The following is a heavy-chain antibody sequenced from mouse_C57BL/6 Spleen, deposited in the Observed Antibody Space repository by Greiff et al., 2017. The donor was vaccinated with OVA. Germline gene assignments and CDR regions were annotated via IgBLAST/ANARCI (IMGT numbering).Heavy chain of an antibody. CDR1: GYTFTSYW. CDR2: IDPSDSYT. V-gene: IGHV1-50*01. CDR3: ARSRDYDRGGYFDY. Sequence: QVQLQQPGAELVKPGASVKLSCKASGYTFTSYWMQWVKQRPGQGLEWIGEIDPSDSYTNYNQKFKGKATLTVDTSSSTAYMQLSSLTSEDSAVYYCARSRDYDRGGYFDYWGQGTTLTVSS. D-gene: IGHD2-4*01. J-gene: IGHJ2*01.